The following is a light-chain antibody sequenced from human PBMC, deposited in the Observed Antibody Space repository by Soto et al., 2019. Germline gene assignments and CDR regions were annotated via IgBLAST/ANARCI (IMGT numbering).Light chain of an antibody. CDR1: QSISSY. V-gene: IGKV1-39*01. CDR3: QQYYSYPIT. Sequence: DIQMTQSPSTLSASVGARVPITCRASQSISSYLNWYQQKPGKAPKLLIYAASTLQSGVPSRFSGSGSGTDFTLTISCLQSEDFATYYCQQYYSYPITFGQGTRLEIK. CDR2: AAS. J-gene: IGKJ5*01.